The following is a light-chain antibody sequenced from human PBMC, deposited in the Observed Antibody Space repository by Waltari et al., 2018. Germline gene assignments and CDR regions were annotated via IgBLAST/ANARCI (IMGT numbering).Light chain of an antibody. CDR1: QSISSSY. CDR3: HHYGSSLWT. V-gene: IGKV3-20*01. Sequence: EIVLTQSPGTLSLSPGERATLPCRASQSISSSYLAWYQQKPGQAPRLLIYGAFNRAAGIPDRFSGSGSGTDFTLTVSRLEPEDFAVYYCHHYGSSLWTLGQGTKVEVK. J-gene: IGKJ1*01. CDR2: GAF.